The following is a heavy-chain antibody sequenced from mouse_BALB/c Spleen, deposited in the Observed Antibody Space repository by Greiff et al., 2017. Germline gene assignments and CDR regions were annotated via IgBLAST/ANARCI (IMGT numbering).Heavy chain of an antibody. CDR1: GYSFTSYW. J-gene: IGHJ4*01. D-gene: IGHD1-1*01. CDR3: TRGGFITTDAMDY. V-gene: IGHV1-5*01. Sequence: VQLQQSGTVLARPGASVKMSCKASGYSFTSYWMHWVKQRPGQGLEWIGAIYPGNSDTSYNQKFKGKAKLTAVTSASTAYMELSSLTNEDSAVYYCTRGGFITTDAMDYWGQGTSFTVSS. CDR2: IYPGNSDT.